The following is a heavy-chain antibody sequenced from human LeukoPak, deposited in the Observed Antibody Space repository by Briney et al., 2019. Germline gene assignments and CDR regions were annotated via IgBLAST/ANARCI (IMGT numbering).Heavy chain of an antibody. CDR2: IIPIFGTA. J-gene: IGHJ6*02. CDR1: GGTFSSYA. CDR3: ARVLGGYCSGGSCYSDYYYYGMDV. Sequence: WASVKVSCKASGGTFSSYAISWVRQAPGQGLEWMGGIIPIFGTANYAQKFQGRVTITADESTSTAYIELSSLRSEDTAVYYCARVLGGYCSGGSCYSDYYYYGMDVWGQGTTVTVSS. D-gene: IGHD2-15*01. V-gene: IGHV1-69*13.